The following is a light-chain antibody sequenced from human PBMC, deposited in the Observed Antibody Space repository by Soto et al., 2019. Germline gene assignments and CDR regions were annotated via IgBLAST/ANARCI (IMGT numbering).Light chain of an antibody. J-gene: IGKJ4*01. V-gene: IGKV1-33*01. CDR1: EDISNF. Sequence: DIQMTQSPSSLSASVGDRATISCQASEDISNFLNWYQQKPGKAPKILIYDASVLEAAVPSRFSGGGSGTHFTLTISNLQAEDVGTYYCQQFDSLPLTFGGGTNVEIK. CDR2: DAS. CDR3: QQFDSLPLT.